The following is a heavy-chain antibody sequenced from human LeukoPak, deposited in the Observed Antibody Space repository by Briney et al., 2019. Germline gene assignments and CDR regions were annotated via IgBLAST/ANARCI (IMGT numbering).Heavy chain of an antibody. CDR3: ARGQTYYYDSRYYFDY. Sequence: EASVKVSCKASGGTFSSYAISWVRQAPGQGLEWMGWISAYNGNTNYAQKLQGRVTMTTDTSTSTAYMELRSLRSDDTAVYYCARGQTYYYDSRYYFDYWGQGTLVTVSS. CDR1: GGTFSSYA. J-gene: IGHJ4*02. D-gene: IGHD3-22*01. V-gene: IGHV1-18*01. CDR2: ISAYNGNT.